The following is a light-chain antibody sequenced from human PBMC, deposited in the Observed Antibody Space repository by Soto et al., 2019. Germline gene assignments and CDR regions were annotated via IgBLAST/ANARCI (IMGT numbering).Light chain of an antibody. J-gene: IGLJ1*01. V-gene: IGLV2-11*01. CDR3: CSYEGSYTRV. CDR2: DVG. CDR1: SSDVGGYNY. Sequence: QSALTQPRSVSGSPGQSVTISCTGTSSDVGGYNYVSWYQQHPGKAPKLMIYDVGKRPSGVPDRFSGSKSDNTASLTISGLQAEDEADYYCCSYEGSYTRVFGTGTQLTVL.